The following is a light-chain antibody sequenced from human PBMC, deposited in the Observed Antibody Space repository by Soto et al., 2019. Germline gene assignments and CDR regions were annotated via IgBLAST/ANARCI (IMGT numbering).Light chain of an antibody. CDR1: QTISTW. V-gene: IGKV1-5*03. CDR2: KAS. J-gene: IGKJ1*01. CDR3: PPYNSYPWT. Sequence: IPMTPAPSTLSASGGDSVTCTCRASQTISTWLAWYQQKPWEAPKLLIYKASTLEVGVPSRFSASGSGTEFTLTINTLHPSDFATYYCPPYNSYPWTFGQGTKV.